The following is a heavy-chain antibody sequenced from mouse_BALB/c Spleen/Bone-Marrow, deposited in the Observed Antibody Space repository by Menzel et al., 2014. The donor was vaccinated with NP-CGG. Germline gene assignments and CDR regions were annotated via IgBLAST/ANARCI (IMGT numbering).Heavy chain of an antibody. D-gene: IGHD2-3*01. CDR2: IWGGGNT. CDR1: GFSLTDYG. V-gene: IGHV2-6-5*01. Sequence: VQLQESGPGLVAPSQSLSITCTVSGFSLTDYGVSWIRQPPGKGLEWLGVIWGGGNTYYNSTLKSRLSISKDNSKSQVFLKMNSLQTDDTAMYYCAKRRRGLLRNAMDYWGQGTSVTVSS. CDR3: AKRRRGLLRNAMDY. J-gene: IGHJ4*01.